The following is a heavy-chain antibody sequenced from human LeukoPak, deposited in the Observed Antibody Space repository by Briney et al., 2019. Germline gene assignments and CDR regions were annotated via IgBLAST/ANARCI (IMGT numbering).Heavy chain of an antibody. J-gene: IGHJ4*02. CDR2: IIPIFGTA. Sequence: GSSVKVSCKASEGTFSSYAISWVRQAPGQGLEWMGGIIPIFGTANYAQKFQGRVTITADESTSTAYMELSSLRSEDTAVYYCARDSSHYYDSSGEFDYWGQGTLVTVSS. D-gene: IGHD3-22*01. V-gene: IGHV1-69*01. CDR1: EGTFSSYA. CDR3: ARDSSHYYDSSGEFDY.